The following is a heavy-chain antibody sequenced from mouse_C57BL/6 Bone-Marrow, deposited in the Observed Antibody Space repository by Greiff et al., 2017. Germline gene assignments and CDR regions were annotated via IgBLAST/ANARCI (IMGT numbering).Heavy chain of an antibody. CDR1: GYTFTSSG. CDR3: ARNREGYITTVVADY. Sequence: VQLQQSGAELARPGASVKLSCKASGYTFTSSGISWVKQRTGQGLEWIGEIYPRSGNTYYNEKFKGKATLTADTSSSTAYMDLHSLTSEYSAVYFCARNREGYITTVVADYWGQGTTLTVSS. V-gene: IGHV1-81*01. D-gene: IGHD1-1*01. CDR2: IYPRSGNT. J-gene: IGHJ2*01.